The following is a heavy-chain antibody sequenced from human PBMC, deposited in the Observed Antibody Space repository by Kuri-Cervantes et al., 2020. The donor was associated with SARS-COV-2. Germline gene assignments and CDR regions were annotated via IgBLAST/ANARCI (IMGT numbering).Heavy chain of an antibody. D-gene: IGHD6-13*01. V-gene: IGHV3-53*01. CDR1: GFTVSSNY. Sequence: GESLKISCAASGFTVSSNYMSWVRQAPGKGLEWVSIIYGGGSTYYAGSVKGRFTISRDNSKNTLYLQMNSLRAEDTAVYYCARGYEARYSSSWYLDYWGQGALVTVSS. J-gene: IGHJ4*02. CDR2: IYGGGST. CDR3: ARGYEARYSSSWYLDY.